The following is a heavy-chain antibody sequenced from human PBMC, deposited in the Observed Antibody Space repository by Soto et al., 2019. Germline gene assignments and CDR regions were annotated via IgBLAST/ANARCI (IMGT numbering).Heavy chain of an antibody. V-gene: IGHV1-8*01. CDR1: GYSFTTYD. Sequence: ALVKVSCKASGYSFTTYDINWVRQATGQGLEWMGWINPNNGNTGYAQNFQGRVTLTRTTSISTAYMELSSLRSDDTAVYYCARTSSGTRQGFDPWGQGTLVTVSS. D-gene: IGHD1-7*01. J-gene: IGHJ5*02. CDR2: INPNNGNT. CDR3: ARTSSGTRQGFDP.